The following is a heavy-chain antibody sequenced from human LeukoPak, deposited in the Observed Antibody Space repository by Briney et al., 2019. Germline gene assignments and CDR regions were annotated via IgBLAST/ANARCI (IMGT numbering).Heavy chain of an antibody. D-gene: IGHD3-22*01. V-gene: IGHV1-2*02. Sequence: GGSVKVSCKASGYTFTSYDINWVRQATGQGLEWMGWINPNSGGTNYAQKFQGRVTMTRDTSISTAYMELSRLRSDDTAVYYCARETYYYDSSGYFPYYFDYWGQGALVTVSS. CDR2: INPNSGGT. J-gene: IGHJ4*02. CDR1: GYTFTSYD. CDR3: ARETYYYDSSGYFPYYFDY.